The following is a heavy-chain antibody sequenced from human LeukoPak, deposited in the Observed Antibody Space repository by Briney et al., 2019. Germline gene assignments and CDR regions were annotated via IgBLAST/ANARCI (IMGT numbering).Heavy chain of an antibody. D-gene: IGHD3-22*01. CDR1: GYTFTSYA. V-gene: IGHV1-69*13. CDR2: IIPIFGTA. Sequence: ASVKVSCKASGYTFTSYAISWVRQAPGQGLEWMGGIIPIFGTANYAQKFQGRVTITADESTSTAYMELSSLRSKDTAVYYCATLSYYDSDPWGQGTLVTVSS. J-gene: IGHJ5*02. CDR3: ATLSYYDSDP.